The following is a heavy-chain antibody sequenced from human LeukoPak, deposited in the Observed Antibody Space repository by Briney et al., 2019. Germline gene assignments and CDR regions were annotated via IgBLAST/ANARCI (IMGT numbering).Heavy chain of an antibody. CDR3: AKSSGQTQYYYYYYMDV. V-gene: IGHV1-8*02. D-gene: IGHD6-19*01. Sequence: GASVKVSCKASGYTFTSYDINWVRQATGQGLEWMGWMNPNSGNTGYAQKFQGRVTMTRDMSTSTVYMELSSLRSEDTAVYYCAKSSGQTQYYYYYYMDVWGKGTTVTVSS. J-gene: IGHJ6*03. CDR2: MNPNSGNT. CDR1: GYTFTSYD.